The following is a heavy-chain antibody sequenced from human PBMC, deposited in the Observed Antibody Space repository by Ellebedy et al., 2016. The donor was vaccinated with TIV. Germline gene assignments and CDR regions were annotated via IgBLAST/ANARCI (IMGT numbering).Heavy chain of an antibody. D-gene: IGHD5-12*01. CDR2: IKHDGTEK. J-gene: IGHJ6*02. V-gene: IGHV3-7*01. Sequence: GESLKISCAASASGFTFSSFWMSWVRQAPGKGLEWVAKIKHDGTEKYYVDSVKGRFTISRDNAKNTLYLQMNSLRAEDTAVYYCAKDRDIAANYGMDVWGQGTPVTVSS. CDR1: GFTFSSFW. CDR3: AKDRDIAANYGMDV.